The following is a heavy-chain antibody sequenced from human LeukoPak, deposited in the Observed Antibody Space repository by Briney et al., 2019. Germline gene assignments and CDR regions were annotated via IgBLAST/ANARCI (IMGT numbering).Heavy chain of an antibody. D-gene: IGHD6-13*01. J-gene: IGHJ4*02. CDR3: ARRAYSSSWYVFDY. CDR1: GFTFDDYD. V-gene: IGHV3-20*04. Sequence: GGSLRLSCAASGFTFDDYDMSWVRQAPGKGLEWVSGINWNGGSTSYADSVKGRFTTSRDNAKNPLYLQMNSLRDEGTALYYCARRAYSSSWYVFDYWGQGTLVTVSS. CDR2: INWNGGST.